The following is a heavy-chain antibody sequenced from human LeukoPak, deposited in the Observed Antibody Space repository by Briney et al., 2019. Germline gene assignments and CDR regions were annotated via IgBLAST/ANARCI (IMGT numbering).Heavy chain of an antibody. Sequence: GGSLRLSCAASGFIFSDYYMGWIRQAPGKGLEWVAFIRYDGSNKYYADSVKGRFTISRDNSKNTLYLQMNSLRAEDTAVYYCAKDRYYYGSGSYYPPNDYWGQGTLVTVSS. CDR3: AKDRYYYGSGSYYPPNDY. J-gene: IGHJ4*02. V-gene: IGHV3-30*02. CDR2: IRYDGSNK. D-gene: IGHD3-10*01. CDR1: GFIFSDYY.